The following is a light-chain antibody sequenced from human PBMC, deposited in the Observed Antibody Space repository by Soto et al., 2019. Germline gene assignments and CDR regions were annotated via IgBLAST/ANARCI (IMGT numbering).Light chain of an antibody. CDR1: SSDVGGYNY. CDR3: CLYAVTFYV. Sequence: QSALTQPASVSGSPGQSITISCTGTSSDVGGYNYVSWYQQHPGKAPKLMIYEVSERPSGVPDRFSGSKSGNTASLTISGLQAEDEADYYCCLYAVTFYVFGTGTKVTVL. V-gene: IGLV2-8*01. CDR2: EVS. J-gene: IGLJ1*01.